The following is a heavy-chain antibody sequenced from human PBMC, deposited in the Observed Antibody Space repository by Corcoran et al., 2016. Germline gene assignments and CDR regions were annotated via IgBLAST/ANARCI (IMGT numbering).Heavy chain of an antibody. D-gene: IGHD6-13*01. Sequence: QVQLVQSGADVEKSGASVKVSCKASGYRFNDNTIHWVRQAPGQGLEWGGWISPNSGTKFAQKFQGRVTMTRDTFISTSYMELNSLTLDDTAVYYCARGSGSSWYDYWGQGTLVTVSS. J-gene: IGHJ4*02. V-gene: IGHV1-2*02. CDR1: GYRFNDNT. CDR2: ISPNSGT. CDR3: ARGSGSSWYDY.